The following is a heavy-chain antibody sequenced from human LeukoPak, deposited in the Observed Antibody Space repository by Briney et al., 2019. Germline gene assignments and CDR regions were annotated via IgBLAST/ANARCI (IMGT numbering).Heavy chain of an antibody. CDR2: ISYDGSNK. D-gene: IGHD6-13*01. CDR1: GFTFSSYA. J-gene: IGHJ5*02. V-gene: IGHV3-30-3*02. CDR3: AKTHPYSSSWIHNWFDP. Sequence: GRSLRLSCAASGFTFSSYAMHWVRQAPGKGLEWVAVISYDGSNKYYADSVKGRFTTSRDNSKNTLYLQMNSLRAEDTAVYYCAKTHPYSSSWIHNWFDPWGQGTLVTVSS.